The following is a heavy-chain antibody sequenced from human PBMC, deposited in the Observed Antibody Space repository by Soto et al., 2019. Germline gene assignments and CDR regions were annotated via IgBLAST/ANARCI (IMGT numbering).Heavy chain of an antibody. J-gene: IGHJ4*02. Sequence: EVQLLESGGGLVQPGGSLRLSCVASGFTFSNFAMRWVRQAPGKGLEWVSEISGSGGSTFYADSVKGRFTISRDNSKNILFLQMNNVRAEDRALYFCAKGVEVVVGPTYFDHWGQGTLVTVSS. CDR2: ISGSGGST. CDR1: GFTFSNFA. CDR3: AKGVEVVVGPTYFDH. D-gene: IGHD1-26*01. V-gene: IGHV3-23*01.